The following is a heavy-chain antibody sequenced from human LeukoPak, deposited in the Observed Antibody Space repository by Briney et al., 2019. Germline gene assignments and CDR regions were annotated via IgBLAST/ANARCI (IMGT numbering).Heavy chain of an antibody. J-gene: IGHJ4*02. D-gene: IGHD3-10*01. V-gene: IGHV3-23*01. CDR3: AKGLLLWFGEL. CDR2: ISGSGGNT. CDR1: GFTFSSYA. Sequence: GGSLRLSCAASGFTFSSYAMSWVRQAPGKGRGWVSAISGSGGNTYYADSVKGRFTISRDHSKNTLYLQMNSLRAEDTAVYYCAKGLLLWFGELWGQGTLVTVSS.